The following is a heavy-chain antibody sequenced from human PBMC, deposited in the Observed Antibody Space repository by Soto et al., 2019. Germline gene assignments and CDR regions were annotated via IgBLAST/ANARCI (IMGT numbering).Heavy chain of an antibody. CDR2: ISAYNGNT. D-gene: IGHD6-19*01. Sequence: ASVKVSCKASGYTFTSYGISWVRQAPGQGLEWMGWISAYNGNTNYAQKLQGRVTMTTDTSTSTAYIEMRSLRSDDTAVYYCARDGSSSGWYYYYGMDVWGQGTTVTVSS. CDR1: GYTFTSYG. V-gene: IGHV1-18*01. CDR3: ARDGSSSGWYYYYGMDV. J-gene: IGHJ6*02.